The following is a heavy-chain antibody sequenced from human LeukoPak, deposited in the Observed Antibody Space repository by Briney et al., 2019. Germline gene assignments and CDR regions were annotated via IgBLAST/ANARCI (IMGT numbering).Heavy chain of an antibody. J-gene: IGHJ6*02. Sequence: PSETLSLTCTVSGGSISSYYWSWIRQPPGKGLEWIGYVYYTGSTSYNPSLKSRVTISVDTSENQFSLKLRSVTAADTAMYYCARRVQNYYGLDVWGQGTTVTVSS. CDR1: GGSISSYY. CDR3: ARRVQNYYGLDV. V-gene: IGHV4-59*08. CDR2: VYYTGST. D-gene: IGHD5/OR15-5a*01.